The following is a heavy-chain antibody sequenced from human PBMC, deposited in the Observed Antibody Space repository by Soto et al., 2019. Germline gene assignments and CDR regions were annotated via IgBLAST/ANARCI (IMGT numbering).Heavy chain of an antibody. V-gene: IGHV1-18*04. D-gene: IGHD6-13*01. J-gene: IGHJ4*02. CDR3: ARDGCVIAAAGPAFDY. Sequence: QVQLVQSGAEVKKPGASVKVSCKASGYTFTSYGISWVRQAPGQWLELMGWISAYNGNTNYAQKLQGRVTMTTDTATSTAYMELRSLRSDDTAVYYCARDGCVIAAAGPAFDYWGQGTLVTVSS. CDR1: GYTFTSYG. CDR2: ISAYNGNT.